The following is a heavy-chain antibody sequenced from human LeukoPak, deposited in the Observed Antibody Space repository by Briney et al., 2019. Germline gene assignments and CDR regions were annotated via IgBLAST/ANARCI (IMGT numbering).Heavy chain of an antibody. CDR2: IRYNGNNQ. D-gene: IGHD3-10*01. CDR3: AKDSAFYYIDV. V-gene: IGHV3-30*02. CDR1: GFSFMSSG. Sequence: GGSLRLSCSASGFSFMSSGMHWVRQAPGKGLEWVAFIRYNGNNQYYADSVKGRFTISRDNSKNTLYLQMNSLKGDDTAVYYCAKDSAFYYIDVWGKGTTVIISS. J-gene: IGHJ6*03.